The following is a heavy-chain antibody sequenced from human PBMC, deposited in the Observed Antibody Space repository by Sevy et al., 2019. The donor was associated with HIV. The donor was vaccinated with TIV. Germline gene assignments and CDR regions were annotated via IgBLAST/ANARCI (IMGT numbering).Heavy chain of an antibody. D-gene: IGHD6-6*01. CDR1: GGSISSYF. J-gene: IGHJ4*02. Sequence: SETLSLTCSVSGGSISSYFWTWVRQSPGKGLEWIGNIYFTGNTDYSPSLKSRVTLSLDTSKSQFSLTLRSVTAADTAIYFCAGDSTPRPRVLDYWGQGTLVTVSS. V-gene: IGHV4-59*01. CDR2: IYFTGNT. CDR3: AGDSTPRPRVLDY.